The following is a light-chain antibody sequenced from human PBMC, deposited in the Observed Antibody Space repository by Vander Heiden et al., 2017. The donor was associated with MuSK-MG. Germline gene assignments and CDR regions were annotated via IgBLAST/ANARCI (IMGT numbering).Light chain of an antibody. Sequence: QSVLTQPPPAPGTPGQRVTISCSGSSSNIGSSTVNWNQQLPGTAPKILIYSNNQRPSGVPDRFSGSKSGTSASLAISGLQSEDEADYYCAAWDDSLNGVVFGGGTKLTVL. CDR2: SNN. V-gene: IGLV1-44*01. J-gene: IGLJ2*01. CDR1: SSNIGSST. CDR3: AAWDDSLNGVV.